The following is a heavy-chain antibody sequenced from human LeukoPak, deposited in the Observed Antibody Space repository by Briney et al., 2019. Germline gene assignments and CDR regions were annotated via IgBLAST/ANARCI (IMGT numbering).Heavy chain of an antibody. CDR1: GYTFTSYG. Sequence: ASVKVSCKTSGYTFTSYGITWVRQAPGQGLEWVGWSSTSNGNRDYAQRFQGRVTMTTDTSTTTGYMELRSLRSDDTAVYYCVRGGDWFGPWGQGTLVTVSS. CDR2: SSTSNGNR. D-gene: IGHD3-16*01. V-gene: IGHV1-18*04. CDR3: VRGGDWFGP. J-gene: IGHJ5*02.